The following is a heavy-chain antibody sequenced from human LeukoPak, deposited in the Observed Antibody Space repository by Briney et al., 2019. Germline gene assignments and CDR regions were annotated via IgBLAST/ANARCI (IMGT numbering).Heavy chain of an antibody. J-gene: IGHJ4*02. CDR2: IKQDGSEK. D-gene: IGHD6-13*01. V-gene: IGHV3-7*01. CDR3: ARDSAGNDY. CDR1: GFTFSTYL. Sequence: GGSLRLSCAASGFTFSTYLMSWVRQAPGKGLEWVANIKQDGSEKYYIDSVKGRFTISRDNAKNSLYLQMNSLRAEDTAMYYCARDSAGNDYWGQGTLVTVSS.